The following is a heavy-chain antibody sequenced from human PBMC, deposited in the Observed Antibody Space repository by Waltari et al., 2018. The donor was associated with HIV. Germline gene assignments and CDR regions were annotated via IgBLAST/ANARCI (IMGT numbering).Heavy chain of an antibody. CDR2: INASGGT. Sequence: QVQLQESGPGLVKPSETLSLTCIVSGGSINNYYWNWIRQPAGKGLEWLGRINASGGTNYNPPLKSRVTMSVDTSKNQFSLKLTSVTAADTAVYFCARETSGPTWRLFDSWGQGTLVTVSS. CDR3: ARETSGPTWRLFDS. V-gene: IGHV4-4*07. D-gene: IGHD1-26*01. J-gene: IGHJ4*02. CDR1: GGSINNYY.